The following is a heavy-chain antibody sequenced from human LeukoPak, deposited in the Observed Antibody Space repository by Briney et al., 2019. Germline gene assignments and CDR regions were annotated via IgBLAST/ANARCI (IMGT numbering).Heavy chain of an antibody. V-gene: IGHV3-9*01. CDR1: GFTFDDYA. Sequence: GRSLRLSCAASGFTFDDYAMHWVRQAPGKGLEWVSGISWNSGSIGYADSVKGRFTISRDNAKNSLYLQMNSLRAEDTAVYYCAYGSGRQPDYWGQGTLVTVSS. CDR3: AYGSGRQPDY. CDR2: ISWNSGSI. D-gene: IGHD3-10*01. J-gene: IGHJ4*02.